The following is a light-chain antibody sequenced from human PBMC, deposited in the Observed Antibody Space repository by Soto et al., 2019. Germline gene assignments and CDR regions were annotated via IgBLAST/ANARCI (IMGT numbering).Light chain of an antibody. V-gene: IGLV1-44*01. J-gene: IGLJ7*01. Sequence: QSVLTQPPSASGTPGQRVTISCSGSSSNIGSNTVNWYQQLPGTAPKLLIYSNNQRPSGVPDRFTGSKSGTSASLAISGRQSEDEADYYCAALDVSLNGPVFGGGTQLTVL. CDR1: SSNIGSNT. CDR3: AALDVSLNGPV. CDR2: SNN.